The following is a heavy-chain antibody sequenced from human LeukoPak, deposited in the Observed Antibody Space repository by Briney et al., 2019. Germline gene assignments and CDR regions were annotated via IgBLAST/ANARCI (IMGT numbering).Heavy chain of an antibody. V-gene: IGHV3-23*01. CDR1: GFTFSSYA. D-gene: IGHD4-17*01. J-gene: IGHJ4*02. CDR3: AKDVAVTTPYYFDY. CDR2: ISGGGDST. Sequence: GGSLRLSCAASGFTFSSYAMSWVRQAPGKGPGKGLEWVSAISGGGDSTYYVDSVKGRFTISRDNSKNTLYLQMNSLRVEDTAVYYCAKDVAVTTPYYFDYWGQGTLVTVSS.